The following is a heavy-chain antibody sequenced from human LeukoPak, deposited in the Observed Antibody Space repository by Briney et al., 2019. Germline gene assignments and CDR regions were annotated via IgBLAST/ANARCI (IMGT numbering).Heavy chain of an antibody. D-gene: IGHD3-9*01. CDR2: INHSGST. Sequence: PSETLSPTCAVYGGSFSGYYWSWIRQPPGKGLEWIGEINHSGSTNYNPSLKSRVTISVDTSKNQFSLKLSSVTAADTAVYYCARAYYDILTGYYITLDYFDYWGQGTLVTVSS. V-gene: IGHV4-34*01. CDR3: ARAYYDILTGYYITLDYFDY. J-gene: IGHJ4*02. CDR1: GGSFSGYY.